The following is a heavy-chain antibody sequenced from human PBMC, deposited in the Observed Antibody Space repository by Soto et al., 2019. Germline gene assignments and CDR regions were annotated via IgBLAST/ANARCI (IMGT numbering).Heavy chain of an antibody. Sequence: SETLSLTCTVSGGSVGSGSYYWSWIRQPPGKGLEWIGYIYYSWSTTYNPSLKSRVTISVDTYKNQCSLELSSVTAAETAVYYCARDGITGTLRWVDPWGQGTLVTVSS. V-gene: IGHV4-61*01. J-gene: IGHJ5*02. CDR1: GGSVGSGSYY. CDR2: IYYSWST. D-gene: IGHD1-7*01. CDR3: ARDGITGTLRWVDP.